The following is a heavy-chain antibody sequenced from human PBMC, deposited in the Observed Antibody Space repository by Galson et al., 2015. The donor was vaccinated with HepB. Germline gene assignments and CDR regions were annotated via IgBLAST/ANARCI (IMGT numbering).Heavy chain of an antibody. J-gene: IGHJ4*02. V-gene: IGHV1-18*04. Sequence: SVKVSCKAFGYNFTTYGISWVRQAPGQGLEWMGWISAYSGNTNYGQRLQGRDTMTTDTSTSTAYMELRSLRSDDTAVYYCARDLYYYEGSGFGVWGQGTLVTVSS. CDR3: ARDLYYYEGSGFGV. D-gene: IGHD3-22*01. CDR2: ISAYSGNT. CDR1: GYNFTTYG.